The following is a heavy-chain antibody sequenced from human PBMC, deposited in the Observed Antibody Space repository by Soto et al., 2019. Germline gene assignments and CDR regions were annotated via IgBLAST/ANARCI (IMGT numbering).Heavy chain of an antibody. D-gene: IGHD3-10*01. CDR2: ISAYNGNT. V-gene: IGHV1-18*01. CDR1: GYTFTSCG. CDR3: ARDLLTGNPTPWDY. J-gene: IGHJ4*02. Sequence: GASVKVSCKASGYTFTSCGISWVRQAPGQGLEWMGWISAYNGNTNYAQKLQGRVTMTTDTSTSTAYMELRSLRSDDTAVYYCARDLLTGNPTPWDYWGQGTLVTVSS.